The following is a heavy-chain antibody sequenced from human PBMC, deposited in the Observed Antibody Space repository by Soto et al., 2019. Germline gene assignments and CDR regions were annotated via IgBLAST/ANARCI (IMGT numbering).Heavy chain of an antibody. CDR3: ARDMGVFWSGYPEGGFDY. D-gene: IGHD3-3*01. CDR1: GFTFTNYW. V-gene: IGHV3-7*01. Sequence: GGSLRLSCAASGFTFTNYWMSWVRQAPGKGLEWVANIKQDGSEKYYADSAKGRFIISRDNAKTSPYLQMNSLRAEDTAVYYCARDMGVFWSGYPEGGFDYWGQGTPVTVSS. J-gene: IGHJ4*02. CDR2: IKQDGSEK.